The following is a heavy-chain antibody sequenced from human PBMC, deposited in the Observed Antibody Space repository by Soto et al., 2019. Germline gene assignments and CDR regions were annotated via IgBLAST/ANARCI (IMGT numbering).Heavy chain of an antibody. J-gene: IGHJ6*02. CDR3: TKASHDSTHLVV. CDR2: ITETGGDT. V-gene: IGHV3-23*01. D-gene: IGHD1-1*01. CDR1: GFSCSNYA. Sequence: QPGWSLRLSCVASGFSCSNYAMAWVRQAPGKGLEWVSTITETGGDTYYTDSVKGRFTISRDNSKNTLYLQMTSLRAEDTALYYCTKASHDSTHLVVWGQRTTVTVS.